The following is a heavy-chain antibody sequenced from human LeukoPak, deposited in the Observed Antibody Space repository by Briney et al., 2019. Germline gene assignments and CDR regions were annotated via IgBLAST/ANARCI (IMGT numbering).Heavy chain of an antibody. Sequence: GGSLRLSCAASGFTFSDDYMGWIRQAPGKGLEWLSYISGSSTTIYYSDSVKGRFSISRDNAKNSLYLQMNGLRAEDTAVYYCARDYYDSSGYSIDYWGQGTLVTVSS. CDR2: ISGSSTTI. CDR3: ARDYYDSSGYSIDY. CDR1: GFTFSDDY. J-gene: IGHJ4*02. D-gene: IGHD3-22*01. V-gene: IGHV3-11*01.